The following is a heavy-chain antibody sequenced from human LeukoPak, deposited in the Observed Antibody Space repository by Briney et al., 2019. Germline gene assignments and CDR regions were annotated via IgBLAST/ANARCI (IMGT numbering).Heavy chain of an antibody. Sequence: PGGSLRLSCAASGFTFSSYAMSWVRQAPGKGLEWVAVISYDGSNKYYADSVKGRFTISRDNSKNTLYLQMNSLRAEDTAVYYCARDRRYYGSGSAQITRYFDYWGQGTLVTVSS. V-gene: IGHV3-30-3*01. D-gene: IGHD3-10*01. CDR3: ARDRRYYGSGSAQITRYFDY. CDR2: ISYDGSNK. J-gene: IGHJ4*02. CDR1: GFTFSSYA.